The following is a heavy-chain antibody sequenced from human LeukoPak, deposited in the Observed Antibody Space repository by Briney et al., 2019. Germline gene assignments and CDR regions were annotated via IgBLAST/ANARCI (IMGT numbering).Heavy chain of an antibody. Sequence: SETLSLTCAVYGGSFIGYYWSWIRQPPGKGLEWIGEINHSGSTNYNPSLKSRVTISVDTSKNQFSLKLSSVTAADTAVYYCARCPVECLLYGGFDYWGQGTLVSVSS. CDR2: INHSGST. CDR1: GGSFIGYY. D-gene: IGHD3-3*01. J-gene: IGHJ4*02. V-gene: IGHV4-34*01. CDR3: ARCPVECLLYGGFDY.